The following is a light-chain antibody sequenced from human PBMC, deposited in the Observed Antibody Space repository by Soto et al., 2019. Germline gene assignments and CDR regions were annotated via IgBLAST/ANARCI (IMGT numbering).Light chain of an antibody. V-gene: IGKV3-15*01. Sequence: EIVLTQSPGTLSVSPGERVTLSCRASQSVSSNLAWYQQRPGQAPSLLIYGASTRATGILASFTGSGSGTEFTLTINSLLSGDFAVYYCQHYNNWPPRITFGQGTRLEIK. CDR3: QHYNNWPPRIT. J-gene: IGKJ5*01. CDR1: QSVSSN. CDR2: GAS.